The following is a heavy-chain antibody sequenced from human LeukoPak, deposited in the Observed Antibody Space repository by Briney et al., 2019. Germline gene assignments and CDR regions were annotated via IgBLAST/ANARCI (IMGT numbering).Heavy chain of an antibody. CDR3: ARDTHYYGSGSPAFAF. V-gene: IGHV3-48*01. CDR2: ISFSSGTI. CDR1: GFSFSSYS. J-gene: IGHJ3*01. Sequence: GGSLRLSCEASGFSFSSYSMNWVRQAPGKGLEWISYISFSSGTIHYADSVKGRFTISRDNAKNSLYLQMNSLKAEDTALYYCARDTHYYGSGSPAFAFWGRGAMVTVSS. D-gene: IGHD3-10*01.